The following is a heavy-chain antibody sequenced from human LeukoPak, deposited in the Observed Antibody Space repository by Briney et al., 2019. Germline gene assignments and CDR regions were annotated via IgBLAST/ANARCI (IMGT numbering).Heavy chain of an antibody. CDR3: ARDLGARLDY. Sequence: SETLSLTCTVSGDSISSYYWSWIRQPPGKGLEWIGYIYYSGSTSYNPSLKSRVTISVDTSKNQFSLKLSSVTAADTAVYYCARDLGARLDYWGQETLVTVSS. CDR1: GDSISSYY. J-gene: IGHJ4*02. CDR2: IYYSGST. D-gene: IGHD6-6*01. V-gene: IGHV4-59*01.